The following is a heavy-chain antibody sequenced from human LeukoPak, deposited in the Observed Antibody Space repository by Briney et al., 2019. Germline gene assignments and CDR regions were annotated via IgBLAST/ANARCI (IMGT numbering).Heavy chain of an antibody. D-gene: IGHD1-26*01. CDR1: GFTFSSYG. J-gene: IGHJ4*02. CDR2: ISYDGSNK. CDR3: AKPPRPYSGSLGYFDY. V-gene: IGHV3-30*18. Sequence: GGSLRLSCAASGFTFSSYGMHWVRQAPGKGLEWVAVISYDGSNKYYADSVKGRFTISRDNSKNTLYLQMNSLRAEDTAVYYCAKPPRPYSGSLGYFDYWGQGTLVTVSS.